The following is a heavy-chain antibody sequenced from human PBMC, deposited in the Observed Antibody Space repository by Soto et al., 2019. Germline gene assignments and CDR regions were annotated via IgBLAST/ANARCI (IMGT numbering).Heavy chain of an antibody. CDR3: ASPASVDAFDI. V-gene: IGHV3-21*01. CDR1: GFTFSSYS. J-gene: IGHJ3*02. CDR2: ISSSSSYI. Sequence: GGSLRLSCAASGFTFSSYSMNWVRQAQGKGLEWVSSISSSSSYIYYADSVKGRFTISRDNAKNSLYLQMNSLRAEDTAVYYCASPASVDAFDIWGQGTMVTVSS.